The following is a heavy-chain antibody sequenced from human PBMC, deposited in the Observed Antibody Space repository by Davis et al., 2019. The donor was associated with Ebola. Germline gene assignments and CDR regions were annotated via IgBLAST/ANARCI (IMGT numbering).Heavy chain of an antibody. D-gene: IGHD6-19*01. CDR3: ARGGGGWGDYYYYGMDV. CDR1: GGSISSSSYY. Sequence: PSETLSLTCTVSGGSISSSSYYWGWIRQAPGKGLEWVSYISSSGSTIYYADSVKGRFTISRDNAKNSLYLQMNSLRDEDTAVYYCARGGGGWGDYYYYGMDVWGQGTTVTVSS. V-gene: IGHV3-11*04. J-gene: IGHJ6*02. CDR2: ISSSGSTI.